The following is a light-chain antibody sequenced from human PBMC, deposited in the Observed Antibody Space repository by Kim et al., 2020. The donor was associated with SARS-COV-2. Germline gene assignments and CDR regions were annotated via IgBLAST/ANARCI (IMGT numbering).Light chain of an antibody. CDR3: MSRDTDGPHNYV. CDR1: SLRSYF. CDR2: CKT. V-gene: IGLV3-19*01. Sequence: LGETVRITCHRDSLRSYFASWYQQKPGQAPLLVIYCKTNRPSGIPDRFSGSSSGRTASLTITGTQAEDEADYYCMSRDTDGPHNYVFGPGTKVTVL. J-gene: IGLJ1*01.